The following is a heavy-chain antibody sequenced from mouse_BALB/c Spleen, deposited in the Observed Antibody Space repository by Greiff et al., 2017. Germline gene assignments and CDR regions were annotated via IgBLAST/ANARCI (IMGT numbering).Heavy chain of an antibody. CDR2: ISSGGSYT. J-gene: IGHJ4*01. CDR3: ARQGAKDAMDY. V-gene: IGHV5-6*02. CDR1: GFTFSSYG. Sequence: EVMLVESGGDLVKPGGSLKLSCAASGFTFSSYGMSWVRQTPDKMLEWVATISSGGSYTYYPDSVKGRFTISRDNAKNTLYLQMSSLKSADTAMYYCARQGAKDAMDYWGQGTSVTVSS.